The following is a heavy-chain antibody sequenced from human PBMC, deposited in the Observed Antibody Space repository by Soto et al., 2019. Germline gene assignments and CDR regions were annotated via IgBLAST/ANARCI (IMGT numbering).Heavy chain of an antibody. CDR2: IYNGGDT. J-gene: IGHJ6*03. CDR3: ARGQSGSGTYRHYYFYYYLDV. D-gene: IGHD3-10*01. V-gene: IGHV3-66*01. Sequence: GGSLRLSCAASGFTVSRNYMSWVRQAPGKGLEWVSVIYNGGDTYYEDSVKGRFIISTDNSKNTLHLQMNSLRAEDTAVYYCARGQSGSGTYRHYYFYYYLDVWGKGTAVTVSS. CDR1: GFTVSRNY.